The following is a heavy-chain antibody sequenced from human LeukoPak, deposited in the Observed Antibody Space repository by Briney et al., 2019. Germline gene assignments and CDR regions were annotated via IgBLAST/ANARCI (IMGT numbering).Heavy chain of an antibody. J-gene: IGHJ4*02. CDR1: GYTFTGYY. CDR3: ARDPLGYCSGGSCYGEGY. CDR2: INPNSGGT. Sequence: ASVKVSCKASGYTFTGYYMHWVRQAPGQGLEWMGWINPNSGGTNYAQKFQGRVTMTRDTSISTAYMELSRLRSDDTAVYYCARDPLGYCSGGSCYGEGYWGQGTLVTVSS. D-gene: IGHD2-15*01. V-gene: IGHV1-2*02.